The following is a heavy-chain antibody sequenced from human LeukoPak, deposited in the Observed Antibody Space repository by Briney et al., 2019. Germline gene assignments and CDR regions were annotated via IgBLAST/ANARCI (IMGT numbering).Heavy chain of an antibody. D-gene: IGHD2-21*01. V-gene: IGHV1-69*06. CDR1: GGTFSSYA. CDR2: IIPIFGKG. CDR3: ASTLRAPYSGDYSDY. J-gene: IGHJ4*02. Sequence: ASVKVSCKASGGTFSSYAISWVRQAPGQGLEWMGGIIPIFGKGNYAQKFQGRVTITADKSTSTAYMELSSLRSEERAVYYCASTLRAPYSGDYSDYWGQGTLVTVSS.